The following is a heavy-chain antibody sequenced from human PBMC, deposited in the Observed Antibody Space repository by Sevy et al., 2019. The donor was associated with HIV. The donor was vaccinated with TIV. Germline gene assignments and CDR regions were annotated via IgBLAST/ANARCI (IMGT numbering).Heavy chain of an antibody. Sequence: GGSLRLSCTASGFTFSVYWMSWVRQAPGKGLEWVATMKEDGSDKDYVDSVKGRFTISRDNAKNSLYLQMNSLRAEDTAVYYGVREGVGGYSYSLDCWGQGTLVTVSS. D-gene: IGHD5-18*01. V-gene: IGHV3-7*01. J-gene: IGHJ4*02. CDR1: GFTFSVYW. CDR3: VREGVGGYSYSLDC. CDR2: MKEDGSDK.